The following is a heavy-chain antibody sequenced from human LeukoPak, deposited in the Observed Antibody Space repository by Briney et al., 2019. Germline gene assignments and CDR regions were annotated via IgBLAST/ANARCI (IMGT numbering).Heavy chain of an antibody. V-gene: IGHV4-4*07. CDR1: GGSITSYY. D-gene: IGHD6-6*01. Sequence: SETLSLTCTVSGGSITSYYWTYIRQPAGKGLEWIGRIHSSGGTNYSPSLKSRVTMSLDTSKNQFSLNLSSVTAADTAICYCAREFSGTSIAARVFDSWGQGTLVTVSS. J-gene: IGHJ4*02. CDR3: AREFSGTSIAARVFDS. CDR2: IHSSGGT.